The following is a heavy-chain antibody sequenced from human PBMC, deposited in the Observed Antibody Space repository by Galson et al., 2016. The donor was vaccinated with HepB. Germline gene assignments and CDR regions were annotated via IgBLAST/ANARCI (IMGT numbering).Heavy chain of an antibody. V-gene: IGHV3-7*03. CDR2: IKQEGSDK. J-gene: IGHJ5*02. Sequence: SLRLSCAASGFTFSNYWMSWVRQAPGKGLEWVASIKQEGSDKYYVDSVKGRFTISRDNSKNSLYLQMNSLRAEDTAVYSCARGGITFAPWGQGTLVTVSS. CDR3: ARGGITFAP. CDR1: GFTFSNYW. D-gene: IGHD1-20*01.